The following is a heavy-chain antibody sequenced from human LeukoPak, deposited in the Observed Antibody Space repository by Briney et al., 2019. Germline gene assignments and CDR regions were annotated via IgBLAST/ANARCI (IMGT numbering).Heavy chain of an antibody. D-gene: IGHD2-2*01. CDR1: GGSISSGSYY. Sequence: SETLSLTCTVSGGSISSGSYYWSWIRQPAGKGPEWIGRIYTSGSTNYNPSLKSRVTISVDTSKNQFSLKLSSVTAADTAVYYCARARRSTSCSNFDYWGQGTLVTVSS. CDR3: ARARRSTSCSNFDY. V-gene: IGHV4-61*02. CDR2: IYTSGST. J-gene: IGHJ4*02.